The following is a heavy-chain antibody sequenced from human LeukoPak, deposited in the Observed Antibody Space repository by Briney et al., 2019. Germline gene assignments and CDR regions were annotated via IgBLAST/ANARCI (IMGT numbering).Heavy chain of an antibody. CDR3: ARALLLSGRSGGGGEY. CDR1: GFTFSRYA. V-gene: IGHV3-30*04. J-gene: IGHJ4*02. CDR2: ISYDGSNE. D-gene: IGHD1-26*01. Sequence: GGSLRLSCAASGFTFSRYAMEWVRQAPGKGLEWVAIISYDGSNEDYADSVKGRFTISRDNSKNTVYLQMNSLRVEDTAVYYCARALLLSGRSGGGGEYWGQGTLVTVSS.